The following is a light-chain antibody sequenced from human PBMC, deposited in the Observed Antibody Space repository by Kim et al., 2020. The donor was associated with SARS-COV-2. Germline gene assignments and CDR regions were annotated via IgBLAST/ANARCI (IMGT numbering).Light chain of an antibody. Sequence: ELVLTQSPGTLSLSPGERATLSCRASQSVSSSYLAWYQQKPGQAPRLLIYDASSRATGIPDRFSGSGSGTDFTLTISRLESEDFAVYYCQQYGSSPRTFGQGTKVDIK. CDR1: QSVSSSY. J-gene: IGKJ1*01. CDR2: DAS. CDR3: QQYGSSPRT. V-gene: IGKV3-20*01.